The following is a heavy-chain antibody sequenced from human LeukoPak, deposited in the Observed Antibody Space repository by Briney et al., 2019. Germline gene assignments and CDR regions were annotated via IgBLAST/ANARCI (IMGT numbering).Heavy chain of an antibody. CDR1: GGSINSYY. V-gene: IGHV4-59*01. CDR2: VSDSGST. J-gene: IGHJ3*01. Sequence: SETLSLTCTVPGGSINSYYWNWVRQPPGRGLEWIGFVSDSGSTSYNPSLKSRVTIPVDTSKNQFSLKLSPVTAADTAVYYCARRNAFDFWGQGTMVTVSS. CDR3: ARRNAFDF.